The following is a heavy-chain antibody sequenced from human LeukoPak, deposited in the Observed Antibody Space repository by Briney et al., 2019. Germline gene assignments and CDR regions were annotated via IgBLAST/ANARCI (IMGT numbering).Heavy chain of an antibody. V-gene: IGHV5-51*01. D-gene: IGHD2-15*01. CDR1: GYTFNTHW. J-gene: IGHJ4*01. CDR2: IYPGDSNT. CDR3: ARTYCSGGGCLGSFDY. Sequence: GESLKISCKGSGYTFNTHWIGWVRQMPGKGLEWMGIIYPGDSNTRYSPSFQGQVTISVDKSITTAYLQWSTLKASDTAMYYCARTYCSGGGCLGSFDYWGRGTLVTVSS.